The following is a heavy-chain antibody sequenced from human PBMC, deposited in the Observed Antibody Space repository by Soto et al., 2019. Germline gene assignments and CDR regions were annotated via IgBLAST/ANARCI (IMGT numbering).Heavy chain of an antibody. V-gene: IGHV4-39*01. Sequence: QLQLQESGPGLVKPSETLSLTCTVSGGSISSSSYYWGWIRQPPGKGLEWIGSIYYSGSTYYNPSLKSRASTSVDTSQNQFSRTLSSVTAAHTAVYYCARLQPLSGWSPKGWFAPWGQGTLVTVSS. J-gene: IGHJ5*02. D-gene: IGHD6-19*01. CDR3: ARLQPLSGWSPKGWFAP. CDR2: IYYSGST. CDR1: GGSISSSSYY.